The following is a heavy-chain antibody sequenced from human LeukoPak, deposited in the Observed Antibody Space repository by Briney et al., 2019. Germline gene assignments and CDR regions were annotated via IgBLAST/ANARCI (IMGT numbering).Heavy chain of an antibody. Sequence: SETLSLTCTVSGGSISSYYWSWIRQPPGKGLDWIGYVYFSGSTNYHPSLKSRVSISVDTSKNQFSLRLRSVTAADTAVYYCARRPPDMVAFDYWGQGTLVTVSS. V-gene: IGHV4-59*01. J-gene: IGHJ4*02. CDR2: VYFSGST. D-gene: IGHD5-18*01. CDR1: GGSISSYY. CDR3: ARRPPDMVAFDY.